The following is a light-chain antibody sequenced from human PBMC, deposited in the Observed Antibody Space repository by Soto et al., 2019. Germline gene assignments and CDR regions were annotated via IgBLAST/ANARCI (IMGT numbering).Light chain of an antibody. J-gene: IGKJ1*01. Sequence: IQLTQSPSSLSASIGDRVTITCRASQGISSYLAWYQQKPGKAPKLLIYAASTLQSGVPSRFSGSGSGTEFTLTISSLQPDDFATYYCQQYNSYWTFGQGTKVDI. CDR2: AAS. CDR3: QQYNSYWT. V-gene: IGKV1-9*01. CDR1: QGISSY.